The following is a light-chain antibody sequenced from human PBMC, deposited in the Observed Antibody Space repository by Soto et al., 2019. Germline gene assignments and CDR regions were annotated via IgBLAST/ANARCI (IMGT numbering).Light chain of an antibody. CDR1: QSVINNY. CDR2: GAS. Sequence: DIALTQSPGTLSLSPGERATLSCRASQSVINNYLAWYQLKPGQAPRLLIYGASNRATGIPDRFSGSWSGTHFTITIRRLIPEDFAVYYCQQYGSSPNXGGGTKVDIK. V-gene: IGKV3-20*01. CDR3: QQYGSSPN. J-gene: IGKJ4*01.